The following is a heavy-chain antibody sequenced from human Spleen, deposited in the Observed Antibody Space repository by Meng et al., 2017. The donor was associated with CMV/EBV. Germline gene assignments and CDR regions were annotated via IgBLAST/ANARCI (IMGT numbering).Heavy chain of an antibody. CDR3: ARGSEDFVAEPPTVWSDF. CDR1: GYTFTGHY. CDR2: INPSSGFT. Sequence: ASVKVSCKSSGYTFTGHYIHWVRQAPGQGLEWMGWINPSSGFTNYAQKFQGRVTITKDTSLTTTYMDVSRLTSDDTAMYYCARGSEDFVAEPPTVWSDFWGQGTMVTVSS. V-gene: IGHV1-2*02. D-gene: IGHD1-14*01. J-gene: IGHJ4*02.